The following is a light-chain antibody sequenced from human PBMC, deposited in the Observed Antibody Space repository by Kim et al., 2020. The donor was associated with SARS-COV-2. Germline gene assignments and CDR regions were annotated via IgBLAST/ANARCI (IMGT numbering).Light chain of an antibody. CDR1: QSISSW. CDR2: KAS. Sequence: SASVGDRLTITCRASQSISSWLAWYQQKPGKAPKLLIYKASSLESGVPSRFSGSGSGTEFTLTISSLQPDDFATYYCQQYNSYPTFGQGTKVDIK. V-gene: IGKV1-5*03. CDR3: QQYNSYPT. J-gene: IGKJ1*01.